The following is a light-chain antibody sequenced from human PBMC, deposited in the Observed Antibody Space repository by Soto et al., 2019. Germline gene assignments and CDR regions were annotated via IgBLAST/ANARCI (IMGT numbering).Light chain of an antibody. V-gene: IGKV3-15*01. CDR1: QTICSN. J-gene: IGKJ1*01. CDR3: QQYQNLWT. Sequence: IGITQSPATLSVSPGERATLSCRASQTICSNVAWYQQRPGQPPRLLIYRASSRATGIPARFSGSGSGTEFTLTINSLQSEDFAVYYCQQYQNLWTFGQGTKV. CDR2: RAS.